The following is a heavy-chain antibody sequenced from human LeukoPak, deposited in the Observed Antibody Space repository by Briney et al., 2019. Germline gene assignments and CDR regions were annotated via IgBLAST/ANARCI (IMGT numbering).Heavy chain of an antibody. J-gene: IGHJ6*02. Sequence: GESLTLTCAASGFTFSNAWLSWVRQPPGKGLEWVGRMKSKTDGGTTDYTAPVKGRFTISRDDSKNTLYLQMNSLRTEDTAVYYCTTGPFDYYGSASYLANGMDVWGQGTTVTASS. V-gene: IGHV3-15*01. CDR1: GFTFSNAW. D-gene: IGHD3-10*01. CDR3: TTGPFDYYGSASYLANGMDV. CDR2: MKSKTDGGTT.